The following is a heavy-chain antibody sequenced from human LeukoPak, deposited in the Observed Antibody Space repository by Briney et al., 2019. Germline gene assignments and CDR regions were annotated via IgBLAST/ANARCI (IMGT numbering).Heavy chain of an antibody. Sequence: AGGSLRLSCAASGFTFNNYAMGWVRQAPGKGLEWVSAISGSGGSTYYADSVKGRFTISRDNSKNTLYLQMNSLRAEDSAVYYCAKDPLAIVVVPAAKRVYWGQGTLVTVSS. D-gene: IGHD2-2*01. CDR1: GFTFNNYA. CDR3: AKDPLAIVVVPAAKRVY. CDR2: ISGSGGST. V-gene: IGHV3-23*01. J-gene: IGHJ4*02.